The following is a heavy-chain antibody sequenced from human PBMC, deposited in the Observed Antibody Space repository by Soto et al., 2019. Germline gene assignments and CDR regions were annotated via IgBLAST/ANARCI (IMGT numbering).Heavy chain of an antibody. CDR2: LYSGGST. CDR1: GFTVSSNY. D-gene: IGHD4-17*01. CDR3: ARDFRPPYGVRYFDY. Sequence: EVQLVESGGGLVQPGGSLRLSCAASGFTVSSNYMSWVRQAPGKGLECVSVLYSGGSTYYADSVKGRFTIARHNSKNTLYLLMNSLRAEDTAVYYCARDFRPPYGVRYFDYWGQGTLVTVSS. J-gene: IGHJ4*02. V-gene: IGHV3-53*04.